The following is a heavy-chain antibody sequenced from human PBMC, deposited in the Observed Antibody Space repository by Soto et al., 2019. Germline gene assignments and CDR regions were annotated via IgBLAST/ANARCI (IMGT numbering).Heavy chain of an antibody. CDR3: VSSRSAIYGDAFDV. CDR2: IYDDEST. Sequence: SETLSLTCSVSGGSISSYFRNWIRQPPGKGLEWIGYIYDDESTNYNPSLEGRVTMLLDTSKNQFSLRLKSVTAADAAVYYCVSSRSAIYGDAFDVCGQGTKVTVSS. D-gene: IGHD2-2*01. V-gene: IGHV4-59*03. J-gene: IGHJ3*01. CDR1: GGSISSYF.